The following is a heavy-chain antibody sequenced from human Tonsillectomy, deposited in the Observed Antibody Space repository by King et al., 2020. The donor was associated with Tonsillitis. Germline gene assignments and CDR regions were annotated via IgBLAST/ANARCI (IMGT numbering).Heavy chain of an antibody. J-gene: IGHJ6*03. D-gene: IGHD1-26*01. V-gene: IGHV4-59*01. CDR2: IYYIGST. Sequence: VQLQESGPGLVKPSETLSLTCSVSGGSISSYYWSWIRQPPGKGLEWIGYIYYIGSTNYNPSLKSRVTISVETSKKQFSLKLSSVTAADTAVYYCAKSNSGSYYYYYYMDVWGKGTAVTVSS. CDR3: AKSNSGSYYYYYYMDV. CDR1: GGSISSYY.